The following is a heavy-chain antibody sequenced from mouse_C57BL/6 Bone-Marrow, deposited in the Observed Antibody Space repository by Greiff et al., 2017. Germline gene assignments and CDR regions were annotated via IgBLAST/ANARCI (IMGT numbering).Heavy chain of an antibody. J-gene: IGHJ4*01. CDR1: GYTFTSYW. CDR3: AREGIYYSNYDYAMDY. Sequence: QVQLQQPGTELVKPGASVKLSCKASGYTFTSYWMHWVKQRPGQGLEWIGNINPSNGGTNYNEKVKSQATLTVDKSSSTAYMQLSSLTSEDAAVYYCAREGIYYSNYDYAMDYWGQGTSVTVSS. CDR2: INPSNGGT. V-gene: IGHV1-53*01. D-gene: IGHD2-5*01.